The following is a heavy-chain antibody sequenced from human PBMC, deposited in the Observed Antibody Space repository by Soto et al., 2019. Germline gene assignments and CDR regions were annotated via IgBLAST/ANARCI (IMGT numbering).Heavy chain of an antibody. CDR2: ISSSGSTI. J-gene: IGHJ6*02. CDR3: ARDLFSSTPYYYGMDV. V-gene: IGHV3-11*01. Sequence: QVQLVESGGGLVKPGGSLRLSCAASGFTFSDYYMSWIRQAPGKGLEWVSYISSSGSTIYYADSVKGRFTISRDTAKNSLYLQMNSLRAEDTAVYYCARDLFSSTPYYYGMDVWGQGTTVTVSS. CDR1: GFTFSDYY. D-gene: IGHD6-13*01.